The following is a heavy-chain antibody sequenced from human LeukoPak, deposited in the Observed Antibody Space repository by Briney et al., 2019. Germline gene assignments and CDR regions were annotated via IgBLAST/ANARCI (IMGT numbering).Heavy chain of an antibody. Sequence: GGSLRLSRAASGFAFSSYVMTWVRQAPGKGLEWVSGISGSGGSTYDADSVKGRFTVSRDNSKDTLFLQMNSLRTEDTAVYYCAKRSNFWTGYLDYWGQGALVTVSS. CDR3: AKRSNFWTGYLDY. CDR2: ISGSGGST. J-gene: IGHJ4*02. CDR1: GFAFSSYV. D-gene: IGHD3/OR15-3a*01. V-gene: IGHV3-23*01.